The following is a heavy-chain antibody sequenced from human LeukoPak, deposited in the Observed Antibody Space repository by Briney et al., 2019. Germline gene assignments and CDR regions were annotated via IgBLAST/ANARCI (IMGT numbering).Heavy chain of an antibody. Sequence: KPSETLSLTCTVSGGSISSYYWSWIRQPPGKGLEWIGYIYYSGSTNYNPSLKSRVTISVDTSKNQFSLKLSSVTAADTAVYYCARQDRISYRFDPWGQGTLVTVSS. D-gene: IGHD2/OR15-2a*01. CDR3: ARQDRISYRFDP. CDR1: GGSISSYY. V-gene: IGHV4-59*08. J-gene: IGHJ5*02. CDR2: IYYSGST.